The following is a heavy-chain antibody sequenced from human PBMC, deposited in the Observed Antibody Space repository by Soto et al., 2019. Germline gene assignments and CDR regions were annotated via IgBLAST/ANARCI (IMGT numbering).Heavy chain of an antibody. D-gene: IGHD3-10*01. J-gene: IGHJ4*02. CDR3: ARGLRYYSSGSTRGFNY. V-gene: IGHV4-34*01. Sequence: SETLSLTCAVYGGSFSGYYWSWIRQPPGKGLERIREINNSGSTNYNPSIKSRVTISVDTSKNQFSLMLCSVIAADIAVYYCARGLRYYSSGSTRGFNYWGQGTLVT. CDR2: INNSGST. CDR1: GGSFSGYY.